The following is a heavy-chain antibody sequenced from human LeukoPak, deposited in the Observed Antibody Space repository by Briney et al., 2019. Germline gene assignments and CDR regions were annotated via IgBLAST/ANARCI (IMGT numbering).Heavy chain of an antibody. CDR2: IRYDGSDK. D-gene: IGHD6-13*01. Sequence: GGSLRLSCAASGFTFSSSGMHWVRQAPGKGLEWLAFIRYDGSDKYYADSVKGRFTISRDNSKNTLFLQMSSLRPEDTAVYYCAKDSSIAAACRLGFDYWGQGTLVTASS. J-gene: IGHJ4*02. V-gene: IGHV3-30*02. CDR3: AKDSSIAAACRLGFDY. CDR1: GFTFSSSG.